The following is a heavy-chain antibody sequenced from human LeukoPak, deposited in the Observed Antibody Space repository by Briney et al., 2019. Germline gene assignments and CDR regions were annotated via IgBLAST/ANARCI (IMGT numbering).Heavy chain of an antibody. Sequence: GGSLRLSCAASGFTFNSYVMSWVRQAPGKGLEWVSAISGSGGSTYYADSVKGRFTISRDNSKNTLYLQMNSLRAEDTAVYYCAKDVAMIVVVTDYWGQGTLVTVSS. CDR3: AKDVAMIVVVTDY. CDR1: GFTFNSYV. D-gene: IGHD3-22*01. V-gene: IGHV3-23*01. CDR2: ISGSGGST. J-gene: IGHJ4*02.